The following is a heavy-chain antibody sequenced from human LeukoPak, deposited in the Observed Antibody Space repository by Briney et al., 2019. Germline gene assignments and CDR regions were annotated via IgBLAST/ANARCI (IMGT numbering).Heavy chain of an antibody. J-gene: IGHJ4*02. V-gene: IGHV3-23*01. Sequence: PGGSLRLSCAASGFTFSNFAMRWVRQAQGKGLEWVSTISHTGGGRYYAESVRGRFTVSRDNSQNILYLQMNSLRAEDTAVYFCAKTPDVVIEVVGTTFDSWGQGSLVTVS. D-gene: IGHD6-13*01. CDR2: ISHTGGGR. CDR3: AKTPDVVIEVVGTTFDS. CDR1: GFTFSNFA.